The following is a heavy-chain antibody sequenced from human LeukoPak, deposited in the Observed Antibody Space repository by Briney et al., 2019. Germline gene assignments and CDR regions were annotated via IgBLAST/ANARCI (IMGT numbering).Heavy chain of an antibody. CDR3: ARDAKEGFWSGYSYYYYYYMDV. D-gene: IGHD3-3*01. V-gene: IGHV4-39*07. Sequence: SETLSLTCTVSGGSFSGSYYWGWIRQPPGKGLEWIGSIYSGGRIYYNPSLKSRVTISVDTSKNQFSLKLSSVTAADTAVYYCARDAKEGFWSGYSYYYYYYMDVWGKGTTVTVSS. CDR1: GGSFSGSYY. J-gene: IGHJ6*03. CDR2: IYSGGRI.